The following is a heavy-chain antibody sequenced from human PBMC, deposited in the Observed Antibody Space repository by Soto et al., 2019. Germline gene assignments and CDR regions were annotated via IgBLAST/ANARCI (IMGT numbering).Heavy chain of an antibody. V-gene: IGHV4-34*01. CDR2: INHSGST. CDR1: GGSFSGYY. CDR3: ARVSRRLFDY. J-gene: IGHJ4*02. D-gene: IGHD6-6*01. Sequence: TSETLSLTCAVYGGSFSGYYWTWIRQPPGTGLEWIGEINHSGSTNYNPSLKSRVTISVDTSKNQFSLKLTSVTAADTAGYYCARVSRRLFDYWGQGTLVTVSS.